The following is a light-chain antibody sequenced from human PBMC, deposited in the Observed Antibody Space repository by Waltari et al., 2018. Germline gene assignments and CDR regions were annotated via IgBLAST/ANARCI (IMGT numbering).Light chain of an antibody. CDR2: DAS. V-gene: IGKV3-11*01. CDR3: QQRSNWLS. Sequence: DTVLTQSPATPSLSAEESATLSCRASQSVGGSLAWYQQKPGQAPRLLIYDASKRATGIPARFSGSGSGTDFTLTISSLEPEDFAVYYCQQRSNWLSFGGGTKVEIK. J-gene: IGKJ4*01. CDR1: QSVGGS.